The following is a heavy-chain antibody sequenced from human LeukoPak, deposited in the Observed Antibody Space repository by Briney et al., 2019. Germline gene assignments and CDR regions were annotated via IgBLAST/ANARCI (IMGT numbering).Heavy chain of an antibody. CDR3: ARELDGSGSYYT. V-gene: IGHV4-59*01. D-gene: IGHD3-10*01. CDR1: GGSISSYY. J-gene: IGHJ5*02. CDR2: IYYSGST. Sequence: SETLSLTCTVSGGSISSYYWSWIRQPPGKGLEWIGYIYYSGSTNYNPSLKSRVTISVDTSKNQFSLKLSSVTAADTAVYYCARELDGSGSYYTWGQGTLVTVSS.